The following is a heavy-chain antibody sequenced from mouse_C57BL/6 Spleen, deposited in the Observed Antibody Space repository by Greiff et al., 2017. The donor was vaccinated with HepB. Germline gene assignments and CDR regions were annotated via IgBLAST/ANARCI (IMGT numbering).Heavy chain of an antibody. D-gene: IGHD1-1*01. Sequence: EVQLVESGGGLVKPGGSLKLSCAASGFTFSDYGMHWVRQAPEKGLEWVAYISSGSSTIYYADTVKGRFTISRDNAKNTLFLQMTSLRSEDTAMYYCARTTVVDYAMDYWGQGTSVTVSS. V-gene: IGHV5-17*01. CDR1: GFTFSDYG. J-gene: IGHJ4*01. CDR3: ARTTVVDYAMDY. CDR2: ISSGSSTI.